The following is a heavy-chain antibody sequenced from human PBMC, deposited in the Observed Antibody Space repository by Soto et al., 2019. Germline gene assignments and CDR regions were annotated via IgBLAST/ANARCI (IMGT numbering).Heavy chain of an antibody. CDR3: ARHHSSSWYDGGNYYYGMDV. V-gene: IGHV5-51*01. CDR1: GYSFTSYW. D-gene: IGHD6-13*01. Sequence: GESLKISCKGSGYSFTSYWIGWVRQMPGKGLEWMGIIYPGDSDTRYSPSFQGQVTISADKSISTAYLQWSSLKASDTAMYYCARHHSSSWYDGGNYYYGMDVWGQGTTVTVSS. CDR2: IYPGDSDT. J-gene: IGHJ6*02.